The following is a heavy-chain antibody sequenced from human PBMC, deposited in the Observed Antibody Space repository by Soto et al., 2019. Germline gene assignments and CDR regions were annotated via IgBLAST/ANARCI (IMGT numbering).Heavy chain of an antibody. V-gene: IGHV4-30-2*06. J-gene: IGHJ4*02. CDR2: ISHLENT. Sequence: SETLSLTCTVSGASISYGGFSWSWIRQSPGKGLEWIGYISHLENTYFHPSFKSRLTMSIDRRRNQFSLNLSSVTAADMAVDYCARGGGYDSFDYWGQGVLVTVSS. CDR1: GASISYGGFS. CDR3: ARGGGYDSFDY. D-gene: IGHD5-12*01.